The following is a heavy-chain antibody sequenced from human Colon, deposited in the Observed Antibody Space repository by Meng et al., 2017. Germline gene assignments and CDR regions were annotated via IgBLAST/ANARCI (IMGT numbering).Heavy chain of an antibody. CDR3: ARGPTGLYSSDY. CDR2: INRDGSSA. CDR1: GFTFSDSW. J-gene: IGHJ4*02. Sequence: GESLKISCATSGFTFSDSWMHWVRQAPGKGLVWVSRINRDGSSANYADSVKGRFTTSRDNAKNTVFLQMNNLRGEDTAVYYCARGPTGLYSSDYWGQGTLVTVSS. V-gene: IGHV3-74*01. D-gene: IGHD3-22*01.